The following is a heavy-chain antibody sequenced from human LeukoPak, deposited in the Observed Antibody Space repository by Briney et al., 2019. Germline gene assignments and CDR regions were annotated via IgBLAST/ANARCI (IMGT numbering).Heavy chain of an antibody. D-gene: IGHD5-18*01. CDR2: IYYSGST. J-gene: IGHJ6*03. Sequence: SETLSLTCTVSGGSISSYYWSWIRQPPGEGLEWIGYIYYSGSTNYNPSLKSRVTISVGTSKNQFSLKLSSVTAADTAVYYCARIDVDTTMVYYYYYYMDVWGKGTTVTVSS. V-gene: IGHV4-59*01. CDR3: ARIDVDTTMVYYYYYYMDV. CDR1: GGSISSYY.